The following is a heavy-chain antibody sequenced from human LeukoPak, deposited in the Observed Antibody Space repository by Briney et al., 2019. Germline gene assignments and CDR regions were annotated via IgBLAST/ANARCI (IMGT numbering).Heavy chain of an antibody. CDR2: IKPDGREK. V-gene: IGHV3-7*01. CDR3: ASGGGATRSGYAFDM. CDR1: GLTFRSYW. Sequence: GGSLRLSCTASGLTFRSYWMTWVRQAPGKGLEWVANIKPDGREKYYVDSVKGRFTISRDNAKNSLYMQMNSLRAEDTAVYYCASGGGATRSGYAFDMWGQGTMVTVSS. J-gene: IGHJ3*02. D-gene: IGHD1-26*01.